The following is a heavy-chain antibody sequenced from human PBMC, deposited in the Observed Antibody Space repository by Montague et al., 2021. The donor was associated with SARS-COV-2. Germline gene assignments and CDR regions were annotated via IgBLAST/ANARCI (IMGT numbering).Heavy chain of an antibody. V-gene: IGHV4-59*01. CDR1: GGSISGFY. Sequence: SETLSLTCTVSGGSISGFYWSWIRQPPGKGLEWIGYIYYSGSTKYNPSLESRVAVSVDRSKNQVSLKLTSVTAADTAVYYCARLLRSCTNGVCRTYYYYALGVWGQGTTVTVSS. CDR2: IYYSGST. CDR3: ARLLRSCTNGVCRTYYYYALGV. J-gene: IGHJ6*02. D-gene: IGHD2-8*01.